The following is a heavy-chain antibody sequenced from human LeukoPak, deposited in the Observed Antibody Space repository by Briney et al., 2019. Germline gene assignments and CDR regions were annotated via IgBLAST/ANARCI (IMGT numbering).Heavy chain of an antibody. CDR1: GFTFSSYW. CDR3: ARVSGYDIFYYYYGMDV. D-gene: IGHD3-9*01. Sequence: PGGSLRLSCAASGFTFSSYWMSWVRQAPGKGLEWVANIKQDGSEKYYVDSVKGRFTISRDNAKNSLYLQMNSLRAEDTAVYYCARVSGYDIFYYYYGMDVWGQGTTVTVSS. CDR2: IKQDGSEK. J-gene: IGHJ6*02. V-gene: IGHV3-7*01.